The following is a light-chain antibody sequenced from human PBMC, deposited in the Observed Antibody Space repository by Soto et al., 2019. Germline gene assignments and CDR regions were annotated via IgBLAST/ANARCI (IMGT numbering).Light chain of an antibody. V-gene: IGKV3-20*01. CDR1: QSVSSSY. J-gene: IGKJ4*01. CDR2: GAS. CDR3: QQYGSSPWLT. Sequence: EIALTQSPGTLSLSPGERATLSCRASQSVSSSYLAWYQQKPGQAPRLLIYGASSRATGIPDRFSGSGSGTDFTLTISRLEPEDFAVYYCQQYGSSPWLTFGGGTKVEIK.